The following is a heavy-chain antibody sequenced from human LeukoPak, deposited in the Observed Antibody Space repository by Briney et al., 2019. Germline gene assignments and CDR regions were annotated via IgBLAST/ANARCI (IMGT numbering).Heavy chain of an antibody. CDR1: GASLSSGNYY. D-gene: IGHD2/OR15-2a*01. J-gene: IGHJ6*02. Sequence: SETLSLTCTVSGASLSSGNYYWGWLRQPPGKGLEWIGSIYFSGSTYYHPSLKSRVTISVDTSKNQFSLKLSSVTAADTAVYYCARERMIGHYYYGMDVWGQGTTVTVSS. CDR2: IYFSGST. V-gene: IGHV4-39*01. CDR3: ARERMIGHYYYGMDV.